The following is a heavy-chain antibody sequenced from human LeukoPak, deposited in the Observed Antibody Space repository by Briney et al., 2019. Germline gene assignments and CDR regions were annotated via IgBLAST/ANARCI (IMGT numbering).Heavy chain of an antibody. CDR2: INTDGSST. V-gene: IGHV3-74*01. CDR3: TRELPREVTLDY. D-gene: IGHD2-21*02. Sequence: GGSLRLSRAASGFTFISYGMQWVRQAPGKGLVWVSRINTDGSSTSYADSVKGRFPVSRDNAKNTLYLQVNSLRAEDTAVYFCTRELPREVTLDYWGQGTLVTVSS. CDR1: GFTFISYG. J-gene: IGHJ4*01.